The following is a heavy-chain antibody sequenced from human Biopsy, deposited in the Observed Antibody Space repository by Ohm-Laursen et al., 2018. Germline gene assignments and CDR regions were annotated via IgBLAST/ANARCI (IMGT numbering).Heavy chain of an antibody. CDR3: ARDSRGGHLNTTLITGKNLDS. D-gene: IGHD3-16*01. Sequence: SDTLSLPRTVSRDSIRNYYWTWTRQSSGKALEWIGYIYYTGCTNYNTSVKSRVTISEEPSKNQFSLKLNSATAADTAVYFCARDSRGGHLNTTLITGKNLDSWGQGILVTVSS. CDR1: RDSIRNYY. V-gene: IGHV4-59*01. CDR2: IYYTGCT. J-gene: IGHJ4*02.